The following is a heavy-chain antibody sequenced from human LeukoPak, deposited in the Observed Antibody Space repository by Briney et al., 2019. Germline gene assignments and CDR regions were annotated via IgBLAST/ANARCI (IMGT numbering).Heavy chain of an antibody. Sequence: GGSLRLSCAASGFTFSSYSMNSVRQAPGKGLEWVSSISSSSSYIYYADSVKGRFTISRDNAKNSLYLQMNSLRAEDTAVYYCARDLYGSGSYLSSDAFDIWGQGTMVTVSS. V-gene: IGHV3-21*01. CDR3: ARDLYGSGSYLSSDAFDI. D-gene: IGHD3-10*01. J-gene: IGHJ3*02. CDR1: GFTFSSYS. CDR2: ISSSSSYI.